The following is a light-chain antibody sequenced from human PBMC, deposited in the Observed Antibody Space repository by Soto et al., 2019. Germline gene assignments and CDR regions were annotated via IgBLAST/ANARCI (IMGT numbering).Light chain of an antibody. Sequence: QSALTQPASVSGSPGQSITISCTGTSSDVGRYNYVSWYQQHPGKAPKLMIYDVNTRPSGVSNRFSGSKSGNTASLTISGLQADDEADYYCTSFTASTTQVFGPGTKLTVL. V-gene: IGLV2-14*03. CDR1: SSDVGRYNY. J-gene: IGLJ1*01. CDR3: TSFTASTTQV. CDR2: DVN.